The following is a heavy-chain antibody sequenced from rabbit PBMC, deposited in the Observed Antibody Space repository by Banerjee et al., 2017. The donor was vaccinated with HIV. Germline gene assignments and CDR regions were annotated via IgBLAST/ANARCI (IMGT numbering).Heavy chain of an antibody. CDR1: GFDFSSKS. CDR2: IDPVFGST. V-gene: IGHV1S47*01. Sequence: EESGGDLVKPEGSLTLTCKASGFDFSSKSLCWFRQAPGKGLEWIGYIDPVFGSTYYASWVNGRFTISSHNAQNTVDLQMNSLTAADTATYFCARDLGYASSSGHYFIWALWGPGTLVTVS. J-gene: IGHJ4*01. D-gene: IGHD1-1*01. CDR3: ARDLGYASSSGHYFIWAL.